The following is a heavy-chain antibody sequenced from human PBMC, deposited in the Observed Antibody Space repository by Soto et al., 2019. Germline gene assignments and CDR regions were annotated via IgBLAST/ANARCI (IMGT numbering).Heavy chain of an antibody. CDR2: IDPSDSYT. CDR1: GYSFTSYW. J-gene: IGHJ2*01. D-gene: IGHD3-10*01. CDR3: ATTAVFFIKWYGDHRNLLSYPTRRSSDL. V-gene: IGHV5-10-1*01. Sequence: GESLKISCKGSGYSFTSYWISWVRQMPGKGLEWMGRIDPSDSYTNYSPSFQGHVTISADKSISTAYLQWSSLKASDTAMYYCATTAVFFIKWYGDHRNLLSYPTRRSSDL.